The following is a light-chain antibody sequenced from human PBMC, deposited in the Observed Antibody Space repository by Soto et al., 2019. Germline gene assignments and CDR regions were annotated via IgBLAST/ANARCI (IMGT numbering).Light chain of an antibody. CDR2: SAS. J-gene: IGKJ5*01. CDR1: QSSSTY. V-gene: IGKV1-39*01. Sequence: DIQMTQSPSSLSASVGDRVTITYRASQSSSTYVNWDQQNPGKAPKIVLYSASSLQSGGPSRFSGSGSGTYFTLTIGSLQPAAFATYYCQQSYSTPLTFGPGTRLEIK. CDR3: QQSYSTPLT.